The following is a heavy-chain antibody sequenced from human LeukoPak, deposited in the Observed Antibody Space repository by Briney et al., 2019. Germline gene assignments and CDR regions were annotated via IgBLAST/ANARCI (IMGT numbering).Heavy chain of an antibody. Sequence: GGSLRLSCAASGFTFSSYAMSWVRQAPGKGLEWVSAISGSGGSTYYADSVKGRFTISRDNSKNTLYLQMNGLRAEDTAVYYCASGQPLQPWAGRDSSGYHFWYWGQGTLVTVSS. CDR2: ISGSGGST. V-gene: IGHV3-23*01. CDR3: ASGQPLQPWAGRDSSGYHFWY. J-gene: IGHJ4*02. CDR1: GFTFSSYA. D-gene: IGHD3-22*01.